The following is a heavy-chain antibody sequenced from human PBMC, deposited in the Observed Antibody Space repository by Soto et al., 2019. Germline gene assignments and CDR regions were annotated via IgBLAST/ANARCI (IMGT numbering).Heavy chain of an antibody. D-gene: IGHD2-2*01. CDR1: GGTFSSYA. CDR3: ARDLLIVPAAFGAFDI. CDR2: IIPIFGTA. J-gene: IGHJ3*02. V-gene: IGHV1-69*13. Sequence: SVKVSCKASGGTFSSYAISWVRQAPGQGLEWMGGIIPIFGTANYAQKFQGRVTITADESTSTADMELSSLRSEDTAVYYCARDLLIVPAAFGAFDIWGQGTMVTVSS.